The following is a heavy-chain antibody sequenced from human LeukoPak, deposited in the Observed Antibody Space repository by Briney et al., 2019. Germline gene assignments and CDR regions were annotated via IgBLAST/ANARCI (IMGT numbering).Heavy chain of an antibody. Sequence: GGSLRLSCAASGFTFSNYWMNWVRQAPGRGLEWVANIKQDGSEKCYVDSVKGRFTISRDNAKNSLYLQMNSLRAEDAAVYYCVGGGYWGQGTLVTVSS. CDR3: VGGGY. J-gene: IGHJ4*02. CDR1: GFTFSNYW. V-gene: IGHV3-7*04. CDR2: IKQDGSEK.